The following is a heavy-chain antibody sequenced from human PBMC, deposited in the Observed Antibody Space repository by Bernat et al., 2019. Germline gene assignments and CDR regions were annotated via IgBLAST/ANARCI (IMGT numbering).Heavy chain of an antibody. D-gene: IGHD3-10*01. V-gene: IGHV4-59*01. CDR2: IYYSGST. CDR3: ARDHWHYYGLGLSLDV. J-gene: IGHJ6*02. CDR1: GGSISSYY. Sequence: QVQLQESGPGLVKPSETLSLTCTVSGGSISSYYWSWIRQPPGKGLEWIGYIYYSGSTNYNPSLKSRVTISVDTSKNQFSLKLSSVTAADTAVYYCARDHWHYYGLGLSLDVWGQGTTVTVSS.